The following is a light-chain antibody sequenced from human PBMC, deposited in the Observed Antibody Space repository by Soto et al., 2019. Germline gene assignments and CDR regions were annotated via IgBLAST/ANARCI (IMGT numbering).Light chain of an antibody. CDR2: GAS. CDR3: QQYNSCPPWT. Sequence: EIVMTQSPATLSVSPGERATLSCRASQSVGSDLAWYQQKPGQAPRLLIYGASTRATGIPARFSGSGSGTEFTLTISSLQSEDFAVYYCQQYNSCPPWTFGQGTKVDIK. V-gene: IGKV3-15*01. CDR1: QSVGSD. J-gene: IGKJ1*01.